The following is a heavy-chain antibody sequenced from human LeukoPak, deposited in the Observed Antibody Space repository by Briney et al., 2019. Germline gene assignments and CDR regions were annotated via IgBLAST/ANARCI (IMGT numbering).Heavy chain of an antibody. CDR3: ARMYSSGWYGGY. Sequence: ASVKLSCKASGYTFTSYGISWVRQAPGQGLEWMGWISAYNGNTNYAQKLQGRVTMTTDTSTSTAYMELRSLRSDDTAVYYCARMYSSGWYGGYWGQGTLVTVSS. J-gene: IGHJ4*02. CDR2: ISAYNGNT. D-gene: IGHD6-19*01. CDR1: GYTFTSYG. V-gene: IGHV1-18*01.